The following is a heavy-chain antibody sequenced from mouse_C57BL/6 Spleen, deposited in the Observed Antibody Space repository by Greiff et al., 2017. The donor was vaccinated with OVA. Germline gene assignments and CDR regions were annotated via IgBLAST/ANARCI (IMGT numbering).Heavy chain of an antibody. V-gene: IGHV5-17*01. J-gene: IGHJ2*01. D-gene: IGHD3-3*01. CDR2: ISSGSSTL. CDR1: GFTFSDYG. CDR3: ARGDGPRGYFDY. Sequence: EVKLVESGGGLVKPGGSLKLSCAASGFTFSDYGMHWVRQAPEKGLEWVAYISSGSSTLYYADTVKGRFTISRDNAKNTLFLQMTSLRSEDTAMYYCARGDGPRGYFDYWGQGTTLTVSS.